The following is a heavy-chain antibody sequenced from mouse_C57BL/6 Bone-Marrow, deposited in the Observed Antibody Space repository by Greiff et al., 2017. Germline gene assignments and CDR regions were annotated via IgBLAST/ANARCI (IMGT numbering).Heavy chain of an antibody. Sequence: EVQLQQSGAELVRPGASVKLSCTASGFNIKDDYMHWVKQRPEQGLEWIGWIDPENGDTEYASKFQGKATITADSSSNTAYLQLSSLTSADTAVYYCTTWGDGGADWGQGTLVTVSA. CDR1: GFNIKDDY. D-gene: IGHD1-1*02. CDR3: TTWGDGGAD. V-gene: IGHV14-4*01. J-gene: IGHJ3*01. CDR2: IDPENGDT.